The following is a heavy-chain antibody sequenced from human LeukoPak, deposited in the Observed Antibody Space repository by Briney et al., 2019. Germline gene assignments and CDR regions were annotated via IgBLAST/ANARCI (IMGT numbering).Heavy chain of an antibody. CDR2: ISYDGSNK. Sequence: GRSLRLSCAASGFTFSSYAMHWVRQAPGKGLEWVAVISYDGSNKYYADSVKGRFTISRDNSKNTLYLQMNSLRAEDTAVYYCARVHRGYSYGRLDYWGQGTLVTVSS. CDR3: ARVHRGYSYGRLDY. V-gene: IGHV3-30-3*01. J-gene: IGHJ4*02. CDR1: GFTFSSYA. D-gene: IGHD5-18*01.